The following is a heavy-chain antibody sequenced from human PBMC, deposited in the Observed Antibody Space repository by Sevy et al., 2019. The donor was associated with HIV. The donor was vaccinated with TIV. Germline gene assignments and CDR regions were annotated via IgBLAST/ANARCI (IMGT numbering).Heavy chain of an antibody. V-gene: IGHV3-11*06. Sequence: GGSLRLSCAVSGFTFSDYYMSWIRQAPGKGLEWVSDISSGSTYTKYADSVKGRFTISRDNAKNSQYLQMNSLRVEDTAVYYCSRDRRNYAGQYFDYWGQGTLVTVSS. CDR3: SRDRRNYAGQYFDY. CDR2: ISSGSTYT. D-gene: IGHD1-7*01. CDR1: GFTFSDYY. J-gene: IGHJ4*02.